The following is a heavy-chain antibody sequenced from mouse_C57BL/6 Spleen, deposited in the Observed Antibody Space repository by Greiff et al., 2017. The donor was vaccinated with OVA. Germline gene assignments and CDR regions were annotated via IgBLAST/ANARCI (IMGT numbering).Heavy chain of an antibody. CDR2: INPNNGGT. D-gene: IGHD2-1*01. V-gene: IGHV1-26*01. CDR1: GYTFTDYY. Sequence: EVQLQQSGPELVKPGASVKISCKASGYTFTDYYMNWVKQSHGKSLEWIGDINPNNGGTSYNQKFKGKATLTVDKSSSTAYMELRSLTSEDSAVYYCARREIYYGNLYYAMDYWGQGTSVTVSS. CDR3: ARREIYYGNLYYAMDY. J-gene: IGHJ4*01.